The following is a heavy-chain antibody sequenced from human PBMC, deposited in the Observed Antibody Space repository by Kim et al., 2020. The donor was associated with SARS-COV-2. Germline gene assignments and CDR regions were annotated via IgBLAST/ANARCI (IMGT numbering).Heavy chain of an antibody. J-gene: IGHJ3*02. D-gene: IGHD1-26*01. CDR3: ARAKGGSYYGAFDI. CDR1: GFTFSSYA. V-gene: IGHV3-30-3*01. Sequence: GGSLRFSCAASGFTFSSYAMHWVRQAPGKGLEWVAVISYDGSNKYYADSVKGRFTISRDNSKNTLYLQMNSLRAEDTAVYYCARAKGGSYYGAFDIWGQG. CDR2: ISYDGSNK.